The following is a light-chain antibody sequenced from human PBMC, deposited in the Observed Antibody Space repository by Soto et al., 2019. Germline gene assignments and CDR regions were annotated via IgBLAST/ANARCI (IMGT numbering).Light chain of an antibody. CDR1: QSISSY. CDR2: AAS. CDR3: QQSYNTLTWT. J-gene: IGKJ1*01. Sequence: DIQMTQSPSSLSASVGDRVTITCRARQSISSYLNWYQQKPGKAPKLLIYAASSLQSGVPSRFSGSGSGTDFTLTISSLQPEDFASYYCQQSYNTLTWTFGQGTKVDIK. V-gene: IGKV1-39*01.